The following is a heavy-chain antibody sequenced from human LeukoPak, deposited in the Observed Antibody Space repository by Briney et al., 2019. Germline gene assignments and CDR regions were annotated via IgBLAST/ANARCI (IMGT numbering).Heavy chain of an antibody. V-gene: IGHV4-59*12. J-gene: IGHJ3*02. CDR1: GGSISNYY. CDR2: VYYSGNT. D-gene: IGHD4-17*01. CDR3: TREYGFMTTVFHAFDI. Sequence: SETLSLTCTVSGGSISNYYWNWIRQPPGKGLEWIGSVYYSGNTYYNPSLKSRVTISVDTSKNQFSLKLSSVTAADTAIYYCTREYGFMTTVFHAFDIWGQGTMVTVSS.